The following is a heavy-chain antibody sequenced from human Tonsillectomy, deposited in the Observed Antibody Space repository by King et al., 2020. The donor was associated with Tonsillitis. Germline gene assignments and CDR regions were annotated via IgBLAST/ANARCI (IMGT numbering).Heavy chain of an antibody. D-gene: IGHD4-17*01. CDR1: GYTFTNYE. CDR2: MDPSSGNT. Sequence: QLVQSGAEVKKPGASVRVACKASGYTFTNYEINWVRQATGQGLEWMGWMDPSSGNTGYAQKFQGRVTMTRNTSIRTAYMELTSLRSEDTAVYYCARANYGDYVSWYVELWGRGTLAT. V-gene: IGHV1-8*01. J-gene: IGHJ2*01. CDR3: ARANYGDYVSWYVEL.